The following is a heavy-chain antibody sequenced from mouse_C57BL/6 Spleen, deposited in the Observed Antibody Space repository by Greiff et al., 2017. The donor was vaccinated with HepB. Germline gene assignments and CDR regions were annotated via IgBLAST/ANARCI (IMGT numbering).Heavy chain of an antibody. Sequence: EVQLQQSGPVLVKPGASVKMSCKASGYTFTDYYMNWVKQSHGKSLEWIGVINPYNGGTSYNQKFKGKATLTVDKSSSTAYMKLNSLTSEDSAVYYCAREVVAPYAMDYWGQGTSVTVSS. CDR2: INPYNGGT. CDR3: AREVVAPYAMDY. J-gene: IGHJ4*01. CDR1: GYTFTDYY. D-gene: IGHD1-1*01. V-gene: IGHV1-19*01.